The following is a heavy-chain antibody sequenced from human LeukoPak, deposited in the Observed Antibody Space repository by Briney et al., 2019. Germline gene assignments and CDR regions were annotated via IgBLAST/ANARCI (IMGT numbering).Heavy chain of an antibody. V-gene: IGHV3-23*01. CDR3: AKDAGSGYQLLSSFNYYYYYMDV. D-gene: IGHD2-2*01. CDR1: GFTFSSYA. Sequence: PGGSLRLSCAASGFTFSSYAMSWVRQAPGKGLEWVSAISGSGGSTYYADSVKGRFTISRDNSKNTLYLQMNSLRAEDTAVYYCAKDAGSGYQLLSSFNYYYYYMDVWGKGTTVTVSS. CDR2: ISGSGGST. J-gene: IGHJ6*03.